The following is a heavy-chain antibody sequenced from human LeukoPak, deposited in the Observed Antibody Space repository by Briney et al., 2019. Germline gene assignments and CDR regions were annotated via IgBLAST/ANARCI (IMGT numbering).Heavy chain of an antibody. J-gene: IGHJ4*02. CDR1: GFTFSSYD. V-gene: IGHV3-48*03. Sequence: GRSLRLSCAASGFTFSSYDMNWVRQAPGKGLECISYISSGGTTIYYADSVKGRFTISRDNAKNSLYLQMNSLRAEDTAVYYCARSLTTMIPIDHWGQGTLVTVSS. CDR2: ISSGGTTI. D-gene: IGHD3-22*01. CDR3: ARSLTTMIPIDH.